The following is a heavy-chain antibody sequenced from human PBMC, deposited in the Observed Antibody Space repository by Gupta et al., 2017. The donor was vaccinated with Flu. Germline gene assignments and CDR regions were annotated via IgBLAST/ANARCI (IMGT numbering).Heavy chain of an antibody. J-gene: IGHJ3*02. V-gene: IGHV3-23*01. Sequence: EVQLLESGGGLLQTGGSRRLSCEASGFTFSSYAMTWVRQAPGKGLEWVSSISGSFSSTIVSESLKVRFTISRDNSKKTLFLQMTSLRSDDTAVYDDAKYLSYSYGYGHDAFVILGNGT. CDR3: AKYLSYSYGYGHDAFVI. CDR2: ISGSFSST. D-gene: IGHD5-18*01. CDR1: GFTFSSYA.